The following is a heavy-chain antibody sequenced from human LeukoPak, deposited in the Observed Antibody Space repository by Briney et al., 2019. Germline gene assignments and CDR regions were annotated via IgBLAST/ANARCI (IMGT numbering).Heavy chain of an antibody. D-gene: IGHD2-2*01. V-gene: IGHV6-1*01. Sequence: SQTLSLTCVISGDSVSSNSAAWNWIRQSPSRGLEWLGRTYYRSKWYYDYSVAVKSRVTINPDTSKNQFSLKLSSVTAADTAVYYCAREEDRVVVVPAANKFDPWGQGTLVTVSS. CDR1: GDSVSSNSAA. CDR3: AREEDRVVVVPAANKFDP. CDR2: TYYRSKWYY. J-gene: IGHJ5*02.